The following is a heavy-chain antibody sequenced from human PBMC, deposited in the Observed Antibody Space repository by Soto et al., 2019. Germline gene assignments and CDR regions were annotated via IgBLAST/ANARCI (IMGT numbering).Heavy chain of an antibody. V-gene: IGHV4-30-2*01. CDR3: ARAKRITMVRGVEKTNWWFDP. CDR2: IYHSGST. J-gene: IGHJ5*02. D-gene: IGHD3-10*01. CDR1: GGSISSGGYS. Sequence: QLLESGSGLVKPSQTLSLTCAVSGGSISSGGYSWSWIRQPPGKGLEWIGYIYHSGSTYYNPSLKSRVTISVDRSKNQFSLKLSSVTAADTAVYYCARAKRITMVRGVEKTNWWFDPWGQGTLVTVSS.